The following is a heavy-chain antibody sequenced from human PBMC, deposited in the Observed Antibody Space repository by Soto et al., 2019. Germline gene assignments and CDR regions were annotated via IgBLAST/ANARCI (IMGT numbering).Heavy chain of an antibody. V-gene: IGHV3-23*01. Sequence: GGSLRLSCAASGFTFSSYAMNWVRQAPGKGLEWFSAISSSGGRTYYADSVKGRFTISRDNSKNTLYLQMNSLRAEDTAVYYSERDTTTEGYDAFDIWGQGTMVNV. CDR3: ERDTTTEGYDAFDI. D-gene: IGHD1-26*01. CDR2: ISSSGGRT. J-gene: IGHJ3*02. CDR1: GFTFSSYA.